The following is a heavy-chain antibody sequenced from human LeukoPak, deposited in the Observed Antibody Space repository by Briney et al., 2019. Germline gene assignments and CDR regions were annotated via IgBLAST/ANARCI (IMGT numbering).Heavy chain of an antibody. CDR2: INPSGGST. D-gene: IGHD3-10*01. V-gene: IGHV1-46*01. CDR1: GYTFTGYY. CDR3: ARAGRDMVRGVKKNNWFDP. J-gene: IGHJ5*02. Sequence: ASVKVSCKASGYTFTGYYMHWVRQAPGQGLEWMGIINPSGGSTSYAQKFQGRVTMTRDTSTSTVYMELSSLRSEDTAVYYCARAGRDMVRGVKKNNWFDPWGQGTLVTVSS.